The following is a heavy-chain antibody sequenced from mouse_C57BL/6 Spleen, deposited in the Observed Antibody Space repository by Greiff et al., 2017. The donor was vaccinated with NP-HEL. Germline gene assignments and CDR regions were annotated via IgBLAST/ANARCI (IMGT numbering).Heavy chain of an antibody. CDR1: GYSITSGYD. Sequence: EVQVVESGPGMVKPSQSLSLTCTVTGYSITSGYDWHWIRHFPGNKLEWMGYISYSGSTNYNPSLKSRISITHDTSKNHFFLKLNSVTTEDTATYYCARDSAGFAYWGQGTLVTVSA. J-gene: IGHJ3*01. CDR2: ISYSGST. D-gene: IGHD3-1*01. V-gene: IGHV3-1*01. CDR3: ARDSAGFAY.